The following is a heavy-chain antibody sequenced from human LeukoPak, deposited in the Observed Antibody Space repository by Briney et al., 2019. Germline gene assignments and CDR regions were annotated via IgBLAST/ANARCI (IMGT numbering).Heavy chain of an antibody. D-gene: IGHD2-2*01. J-gene: IGHJ6*03. CDR2: IKQDGSEK. CDR1: GFTFSSYW. V-gene: IGHV3-7*01. Sequence: HPGGSLRLSCAASGFTFSSYWMSRVRQAPGKGLEWVANIKQDGSEKYYVDSVKGRFTISRDNAKNSLYLQMNSLRAEDTAVYYCARDIGRYCSSTGCFYDYMDVWGKGTTVTVSS. CDR3: ARDIGRYCSSTGCFYDYMDV.